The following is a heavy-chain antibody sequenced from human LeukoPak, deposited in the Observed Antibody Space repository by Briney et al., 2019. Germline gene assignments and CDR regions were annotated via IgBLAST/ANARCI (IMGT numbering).Heavy chain of an antibody. Sequence: GSLRLSCAVSGVTVSSNHMSWVRQPPGKGLEWIGEINHSGSTNYNPSLKSRVTISVDTSKNQFSLKLSSVTAADTAVYYCARVVVVPAANKYFDYWGQGTLVTVSS. CDR2: INHSGST. V-gene: IGHV4-34*01. D-gene: IGHD2-2*01. J-gene: IGHJ4*02. CDR3: ARVVVVPAANKYFDY. CDR1: GVTVSSNH.